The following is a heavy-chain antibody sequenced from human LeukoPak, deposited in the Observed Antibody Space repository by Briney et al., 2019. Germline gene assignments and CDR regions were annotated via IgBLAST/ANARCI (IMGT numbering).Heavy chain of an antibody. CDR3: AVNDYDIVTGFDY. CDR2: ISSSGSTI. D-gene: IGHD3-9*01. V-gene: IGHV3-11*01. Sequence: GGTLRLSCAASGFTFSDYYMSWIRQAPGKGLEWVSYISSSGSTIYNADSVKGRFTIYRDNAKISLYLQMNGLGAEATAVYYCAVNDYDIVTGFDYWGQGTLVTVSS. J-gene: IGHJ4*02. CDR1: GFTFSDYY.